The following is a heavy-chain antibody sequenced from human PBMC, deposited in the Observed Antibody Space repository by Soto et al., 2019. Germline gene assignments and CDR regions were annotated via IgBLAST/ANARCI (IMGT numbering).Heavy chain of an antibody. CDR1: GYTFTSYA. D-gene: IGHD3-22*01. V-gene: IGHV1-3*01. CDR3: ASRAAYYYDSSDYYS. J-gene: IGHJ4*02. Sequence: ASVKVSCKASGYTFTSYAMHWVRQAPGQRLEWMGWINAGNGNTKYSQKFQGRVTITRDTSASTAYMELSSLRSEDTAVYYCASRAAYYYDSSDYYSWGQGTLITVSS. CDR2: INAGNGNT.